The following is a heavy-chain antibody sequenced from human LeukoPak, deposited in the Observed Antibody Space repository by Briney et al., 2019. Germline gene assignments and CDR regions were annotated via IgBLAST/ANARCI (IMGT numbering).Heavy chain of an antibody. CDR2: INHNGGT. D-gene: IGHD6-6*01. V-gene: IGHV4-34*01. CDR3: ARRGSYPNAFDI. J-gene: IGHJ3*02. Sequence: SGTLSLTCAVYSGSFTGFYWSWIRQSPGRGLEWIGEINHNGGTNYTPSLKSRVTISLDMSKNQFSLKLSSVTAADTAVYFCARRGSYPNAFDIWGQGAMITVSS. CDR1: SGSFTGFY.